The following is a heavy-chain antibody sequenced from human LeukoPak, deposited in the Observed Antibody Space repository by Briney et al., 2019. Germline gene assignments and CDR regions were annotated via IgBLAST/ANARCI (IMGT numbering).Heavy chain of an antibody. V-gene: IGHV3-30*02. J-gene: IGHJ4*02. CDR1: GFTFSSYG. CDR3: AKIEDSSGYYELGYYFDY. CDR2: IRYDGSNK. Sequence: PGGSLRLSCAASGFTFSSYGMHWVRQAPGKGLEWVAFIRYDGSNKYYADSVKGRFIISRNNSKNTLYLQMNSLRAEDTAVYYCAKIEDSSGYYELGYYFDYWGQGTLVTVSS. D-gene: IGHD3-22*01.